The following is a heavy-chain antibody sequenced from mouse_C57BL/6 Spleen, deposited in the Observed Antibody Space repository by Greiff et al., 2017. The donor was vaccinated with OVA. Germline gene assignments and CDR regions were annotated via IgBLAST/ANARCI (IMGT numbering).Heavy chain of an antibody. CDR1: GFNIKDDY. CDR3: TTSPLY. CDR2: IDPENGDT. Sequence: EVKLVESGAELVRPGASVKLSCTASGFNIKDDYMHWVKQRPEQGLEWIGWIDPENGDTEYASKFQGKATITADTSSNTAYLQLSSLTSEDTAVYYCTTSPLYWGQGTTLTVSS. V-gene: IGHV14-4*01. J-gene: IGHJ2*01.